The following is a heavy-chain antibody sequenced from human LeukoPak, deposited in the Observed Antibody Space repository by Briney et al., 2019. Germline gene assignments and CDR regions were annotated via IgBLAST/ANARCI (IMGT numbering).Heavy chain of an antibody. V-gene: IGHV1-8*01. CDR1: GYTFTSYD. Sequence: ASVKVSCKASGYTFTSYDINWVRQATGQGLEWMGWMNPNSGNTGYAQKFQGRVTMTRNTSISTAYMELSSLRSEDTAVYYCARGRPVQLWLLGYYYGMDVWGQGTTVTASS. J-gene: IGHJ6*02. CDR2: MNPNSGNT. CDR3: ARGRPVQLWLLGYYYGMDV. D-gene: IGHD5-18*01.